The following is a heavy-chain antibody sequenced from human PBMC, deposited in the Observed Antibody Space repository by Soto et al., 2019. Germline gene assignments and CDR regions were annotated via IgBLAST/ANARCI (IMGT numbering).Heavy chain of an antibody. D-gene: IGHD1-1*01. V-gene: IGHV1-18*01. CDR3: ARGRYVDY. J-gene: IGHJ4*02. CDR1: GYTFTSYG. CDR2: ISAHNGNT. Sequence: QVHLVQSGAEVKKPGASVKVSCKASGYTFTSYGITWVRQAPGQGLEWMGWISAHNGNTDYAQKPQGRVIVTRDTSTRTAYMERSSLRSDDTAVYYCARGRYVDYGGQGALVTVSS.